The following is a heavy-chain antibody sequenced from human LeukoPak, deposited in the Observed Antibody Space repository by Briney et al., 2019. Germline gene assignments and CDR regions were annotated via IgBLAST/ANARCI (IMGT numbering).Heavy chain of an antibody. CDR1: GVSVTSYY. CDR3: ARALGRGYMDV. CDR2: IYTSGST. Sequence: SETLSLTCTVSGVSVTSYYWSWLRQPAGKGLEWIGRIYTSGSTYYNPSLKSRVTISVDTSKNQFSLKLSSVTAADTAVYYCARALGRGYMDVWGKGTTVTVSS. V-gene: IGHV4-4*07. J-gene: IGHJ6*03.